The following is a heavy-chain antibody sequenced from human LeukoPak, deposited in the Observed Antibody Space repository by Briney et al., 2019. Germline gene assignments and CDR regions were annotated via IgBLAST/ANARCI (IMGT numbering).Heavy chain of an antibody. D-gene: IGHD2-21*02. CDR3: ARDGGLAYCGGDCYDLGYYYYYYMDV. V-gene: IGHV3-21*01. Sequence: GGSLRLSCAASGFTFNNYNMNWVRQAPGKALEWVSSITSSGTYIFYADSVKGRFTISRDNAKNSLYLQINSLGPEDTAVYFCARDGGLAYCGGDCYDLGYYYYYYMDVWGKGTTVTISS. CDR1: GFTFNNYN. CDR2: ITSSGTYI. J-gene: IGHJ6*03.